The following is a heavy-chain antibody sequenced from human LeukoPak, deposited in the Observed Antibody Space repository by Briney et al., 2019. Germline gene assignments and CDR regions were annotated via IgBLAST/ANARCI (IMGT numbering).Heavy chain of an antibody. CDR3: ARAGRFSNYDYYYHMDV. J-gene: IGHJ6*03. CDR2: SIPNFRTA. V-gene: IGHV1-69*05. D-gene: IGHD3-10*01. Sequence: SVKVSCKASGGTFTSYAISWVRQAPGQGLQYLGGSIPNFRTAKYAQDFQGRGTITTDETTAYMELSSLTSEDTAVYYCARAGRFSNYDYYYHMDVWGKGTTVIVSS. CDR1: GGTFTSYA.